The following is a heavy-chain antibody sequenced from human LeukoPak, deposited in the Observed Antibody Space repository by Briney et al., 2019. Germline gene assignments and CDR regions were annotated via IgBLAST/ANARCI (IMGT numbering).Heavy chain of an antibody. Sequence: GGSLRLSCAASGFTFSIHNMDWVRQAPGKGLEWISYINSGGDATHYADSVKGRFTISRDNSKNTLYLQMNSLRAEDTAVYYCARDSGEARFQHWGQGTLVTVSS. CDR2: INSGGDAT. J-gene: IGHJ1*01. CDR1: GFTFSIHN. V-gene: IGHV3-48*01. D-gene: IGHD1-26*01. CDR3: ARDSGEARFQH.